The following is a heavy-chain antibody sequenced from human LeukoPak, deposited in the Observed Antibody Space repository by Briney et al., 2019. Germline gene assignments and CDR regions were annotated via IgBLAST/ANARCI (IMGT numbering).Heavy chain of an antibody. CDR1: GYTFTGYY. Sequence: GASVKVSCKASGYTFTGYYMHWVRQAPGQGLEWMGIINPSGGSTSYAQKFQGRVTMTRDTSTSTVYMELSRLRSDDTAVYYCARDWPARGYSYDYYFDYWGQGTLVTVSS. CDR2: INPSGGST. J-gene: IGHJ4*02. CDR3: ARDWPARGYSYDYYFDY. V-gene: IGHV1-46*01. D-gene: IGHD5-18*01.